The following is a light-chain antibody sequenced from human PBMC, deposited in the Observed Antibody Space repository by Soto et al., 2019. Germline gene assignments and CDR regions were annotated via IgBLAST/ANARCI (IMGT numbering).Light chain of an antibody. V-gene: IGLV2-14*01. Sequence: QSVLTQPASVSGSAGQSTTISCTGTSSDVGGYNYASWYQQHPGKAPKLMISEVSTRPSGVSNRFSGSKSGNTASLTISGLQAEDEADYYCSSYTSSSTYAFGTGTKSPS. CDR3: SSYTSSSTYA. J-gene: IGLJ1*01. CDR2: EVS. CDR1: SSDVGGYNY.